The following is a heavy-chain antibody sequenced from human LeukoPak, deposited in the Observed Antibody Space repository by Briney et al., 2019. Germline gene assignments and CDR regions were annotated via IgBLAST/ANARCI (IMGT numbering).Heavy chain of an antibody. CDR3: AKRGAITITTYYFDY. V-gene: IGHV3-23*01. Sequence: GGSLRLSCAASGFTFSSYAMSWVRQAPGKGLEWVSAISGSGGSTYYADSVKGRFTISRDNSKNTLYLQMNSLRAEDTAVYYCAKRGAITITTYYFDYWGQGTLVTVSS. J-gene: IGHJ4*02. CDR1: GFTFSSYA. D-gene: IGHD3-10*01. CDR2: ISGSGGST.